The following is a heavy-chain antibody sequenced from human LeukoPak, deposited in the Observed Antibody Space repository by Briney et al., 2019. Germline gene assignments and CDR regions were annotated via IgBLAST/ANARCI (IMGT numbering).Heavy chain of an antibody. Sequence: ASVKVSCKASGYTFTSYYMHWVRQAPGQGLEWMGWINPNSGGTNYAQKFQGRVTMTRDTSISTAYMELSRLRSDDTAVYYCARGGKRITMVRGTSGWFDPWGQGTLVTVSS. CDR3: ARGGKRITMVRGTSGWFDP. V-gene: IGHV1-2*02. CDR1: GYTFTSYY. J-gene: IGHJ5*02. D-gene: IGHD3-10*01. CDR2: INPNSGGT.